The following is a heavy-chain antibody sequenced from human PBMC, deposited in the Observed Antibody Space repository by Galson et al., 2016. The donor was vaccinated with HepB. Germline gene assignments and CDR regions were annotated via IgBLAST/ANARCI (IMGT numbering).Heavy chain of an antibody. CDR3: ASDQGRSYNVDF. CDR1: GVSINSYY. CDR2: VFYGGNT. V-gene: IGHV4-59*01. J-gene: IGHJ4*02. D-gene: IGHD3-10*01. Sequence: SETLSLTCNVSGVSINSYYWSWIRQPPGKGLEWIGYVFYGGNTKYNPSLRGRVAISADASKNQFSLNLRSVNAADTAVYYCASDQGRSYNVDFWGQGTRVAVPS.